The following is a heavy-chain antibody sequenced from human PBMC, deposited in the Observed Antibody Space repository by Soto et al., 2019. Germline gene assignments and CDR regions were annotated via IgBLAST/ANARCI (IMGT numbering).Heavy chain of an antibody. Sequence: SVKVSCKASGGTFSSYAISWVRQAPGQGLEWMGGIIPIFGTANYAQKFQGRVTITADKSTSTAYMELSSLRSEDTAVYYCARGRIAAAGPPAFYYYYGMDVWGQGTTVTVSS. J-gene: IGHJ6*02. CDR2: IIPIFGTA. V-gene: IGHV1-69*06. CDR1: GGTFSSYA. D-gene: IGHD6-13*01. CDR3: ARGRIAAAGPPAFYYYYGMDV.